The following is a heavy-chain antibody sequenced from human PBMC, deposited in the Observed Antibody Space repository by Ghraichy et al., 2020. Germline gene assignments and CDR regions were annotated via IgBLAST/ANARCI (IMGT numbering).Heavy chain of an antibody. V-gene: IGHV4-34*01. CDR2: INHSGST. D-gene: IGHD2-2*01. Sequence: SETLSLTCAVYGGSFSGYYWSWIRQPPGKGLEWIGEINHSGSTNYNPSLKSRVTISVDTSKNQFSLKLSSVTAADTAVYYCARSLGYCSSTSCYWFDYWGQGTLVTVSS. CDR1: GGSFSGYY. J-gene: IGHJ4*02. CDR3: ARSLGYCSSTSCYWFDY.